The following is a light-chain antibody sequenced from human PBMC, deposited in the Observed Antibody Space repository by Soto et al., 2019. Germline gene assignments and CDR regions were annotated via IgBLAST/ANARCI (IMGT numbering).Light chain of an antibody. CDR3: SSYTSSSTLAV. Sequence: QSVLTQPASASGSPGQSITISCTGTSSDVGGYNYVSWYQQDPGKAPKLMIYDVNNRPSGVSDRFSGSKSGNTASLTISGLQAEDEAYYYCSSYTSSSTLAVFGGGTQLTVL. V-gene: IGLV2-14*01. J-gene: IGLJ2*01. CDR2: DVN. CDR1: SSDVGGYNY.